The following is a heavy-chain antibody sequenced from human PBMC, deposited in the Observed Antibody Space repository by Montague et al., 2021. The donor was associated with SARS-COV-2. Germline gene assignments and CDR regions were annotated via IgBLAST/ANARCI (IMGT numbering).Heavy chain of an antibody. CDR2: IYSSGGT. D-gene: IGHD6-19*01. J-gene: IGHJ4*02. V-gene: IGHV4-59*01. Sequence: SETLSLTCTVSGGSIRSYYWSWIRQPPGKGLEWIGEIYSSGGTNYNPSLKSRVTISMDTSKSQFSLKLTSVTAAGTAVYYCARHTRGWQPFDFWGQGTLVTVSS. CDR3: ARHTRGWQPFDF. CDR1: GGSIRSYY.